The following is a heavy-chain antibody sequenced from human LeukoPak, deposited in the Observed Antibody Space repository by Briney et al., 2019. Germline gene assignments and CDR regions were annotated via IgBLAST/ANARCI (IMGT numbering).Heavy chain of an antibody. CDR3: AREVVVVTAIPQYNWFDP. D-gene: IGHD2-21*02. Sequence: SETLSLTCTVSGGSISSGDYYWSWIRQPPGKGLEWIGYIYYSGSTYYNPSLKSRVTISVDTSKNQSSLKLSSVTAADTAVYYCAREVVVVTAIPQYNWFDPWGQGTLVTVSS. J-gene: IGHJ5*02. CDR2: IYYSGST. CDR1: GGSISSGDYY. V-gene: IGHV4-30-4*01.